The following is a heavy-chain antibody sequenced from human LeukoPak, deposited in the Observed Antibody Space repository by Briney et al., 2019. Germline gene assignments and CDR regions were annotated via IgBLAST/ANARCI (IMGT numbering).Heavy chain of an antibody. J-gene: IGHJ3*02. CDR1: GFTFSSYS. Sequence: PGGSLRLSCAASGFTFSSYSMNWVRQAPGKGLEWVSSISSSSSYIYYADSVKGRFTISRDNAKNSLYLQMNSLRAEDTAVYYCARRGSGWQGNDAFDIWGQGTMVTVSS. D-gene: IGHD6-19*01. V-gene: IGHV3-21*01. CDR2: ISSSSSYI. CDR3: ARRGSGWQGNDAFDI.